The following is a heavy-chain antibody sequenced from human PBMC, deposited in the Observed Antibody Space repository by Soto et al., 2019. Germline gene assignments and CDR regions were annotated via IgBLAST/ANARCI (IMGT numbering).Heavy chain of an antibody. D-gene: IGHD3-22*01. CDR3: ARLVYDSSGYRPG. CDR2: IYYSGTS. J-gene: IGHJ4*02. CDR1: GGSISDDTYY. V-gene: IGHV4-39*01. Sequence: PSETLSLTCTVSGGSISDDTYYWGWIRQPPGKGLEWIGSIYYSGTSSYNPSLESRVTMSVDTPKKQLSLRLRSVTATDTAVYYCARLVYDSSGYRPGWGQGTLVTVS.